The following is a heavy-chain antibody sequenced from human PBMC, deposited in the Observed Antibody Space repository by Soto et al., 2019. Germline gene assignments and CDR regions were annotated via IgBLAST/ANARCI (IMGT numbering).Heavy chain of an antibody. CDR3: ARDGPFISVAAPAFQYAMDV. D-gene: IGHD6-19*01. CDR2: IKQDGSEN. V-gene: IGHV3-7*03. Sequence: LRLSCAASSFTFSSYWLSWVRQAPGKGLEWVATIKQDGSENYYVDSVKGRFTISRDNAKNSLYLQMSSLRADDTAVYYCARDGPFISVAAPAFQYAMDVWGQGTTVTVSS. J-gene: IGHJ6*02. CDR1: SFTFSSYW.